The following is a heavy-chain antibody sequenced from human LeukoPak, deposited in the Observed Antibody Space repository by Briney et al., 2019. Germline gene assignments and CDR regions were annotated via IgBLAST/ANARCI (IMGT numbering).Heavy chain of an antibody. D-gene: IGHD3-22*01. V-gene: IGHV4-39*01. J-gene: IGHJ4*02. CDR1: GXSVRTSNSY. CDR3: ARHPHYYFDNSAR. Sequence: SETLSLTCTVSGXSVRTSNSYWGWIRQPPGKGLEWIVSMYYSGNTYYNPSLKSRVTISVDTSKNQLSLRLSSVTAADTAVYYCARHPHYYFDNSARWGQGTLVTVSS. CDR2: MYYSGNT.